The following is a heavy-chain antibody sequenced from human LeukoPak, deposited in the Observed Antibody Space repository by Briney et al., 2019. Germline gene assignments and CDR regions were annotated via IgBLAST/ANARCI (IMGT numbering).Heavy chain of an antibody. D-gene: IGHD4-17*01. Sequence: GSSVKVSCKASGGTFSSYAISWVRQAPGQGLEWMGWISAYNGNTNYAQKLQGRVTMTTDTSTSTAYMELRSLRSDDTAVYYCARVPSVSIDYWGQGTLVTVSS. CDR3: ARVPSVSIDY. CDR2: ISAYNGNT. CDR1: GGTFSSYA. V-gene: IGHV1-18*01. J-gene: IGHJ4*02.